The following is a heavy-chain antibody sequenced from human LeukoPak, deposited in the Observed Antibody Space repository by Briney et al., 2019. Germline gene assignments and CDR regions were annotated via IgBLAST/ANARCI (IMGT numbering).Heavy chain of an antibody. V-gene: IGHV1-69*05. D-gene: IGHD3-22*01. CDR2: IIPIFGTA. CDR1: GGTFSSYA. J-gene: IGHJ4*02. Sequence: ASVKVSCKASGGTFSSYAISWVRQAPGQGLEWMGRIIPIFGTANYAQKFQGRATITTDESTSTAYMELSSLRSEDTAVYYCARDLDYYDSSGYYSTFDYWGQGTLVTVSS. CDR3: ARDLDYYDSSGYYSTFDY.